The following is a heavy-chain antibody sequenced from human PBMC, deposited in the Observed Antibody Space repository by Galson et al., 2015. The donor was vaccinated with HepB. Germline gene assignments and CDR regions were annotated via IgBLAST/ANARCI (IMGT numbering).Heavy chain of an antibody. CDR1: GYTFTNYA. Sequence: SVKVSCKASGYTFTNYAMNWVRQAPGQGLEWMGWINTNTGNPSYAQGFIGRFGFSLDTSVNTAYLHISSLKAEDTALYYCARDRDFDAGNYAYWGQGTLVTVSS. CDR2: INTNTGNP. CDR3: ARDRDFDAGNYAY. D-gene: IGHD3-9*01. V-gene: IGHV7-4-1*02. J-gene: IGHJ4*02.